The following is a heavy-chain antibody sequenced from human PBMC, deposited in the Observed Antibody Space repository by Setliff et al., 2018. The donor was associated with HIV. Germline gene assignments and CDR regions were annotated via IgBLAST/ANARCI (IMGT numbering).Heavy chain of an antibody. CDR3: ASGKGVGGVIITGGLDV. CDR1: GHTFSNSD. CDR2: MNPNTGVA. Sequence: ASVKVSCKASGHTFSNSDIHWVRRATGQGPEWMGWMNPNTGVAGYALKFQGRVTMTRDTSISTAYMELSSLTSEDTAVYWCASGKGVGGVIITGGLDVWGKGTTVTVSS. V-gene: IGHV1-8*01. D-gene: IGHD3-10*01. J-gene: IGHJ6*04.